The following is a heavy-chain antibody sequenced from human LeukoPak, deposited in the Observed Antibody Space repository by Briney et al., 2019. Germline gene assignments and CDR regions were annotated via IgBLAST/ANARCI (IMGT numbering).Heavy chain of an antibody. V-gene: IGHV4-59*08. J-gene: IGHJ6*03. CDR1: GVSISSYY. CDR2: IIYSGST. CDR3: GRGKGYDFLRGCIKDYYYYLDL. Sequence: SETLSRTCTVSGVSISSYYWSWIRQPPGKGLEWIGYIIYSGSTNYNPSLKSRVTISVDTSKNQFSLKLSSVTAADTAVYYCGRGKGYDFLRGCIKDYYYYLDLWAKGTGVRVPS. D-gene: IGHD3-3*01.